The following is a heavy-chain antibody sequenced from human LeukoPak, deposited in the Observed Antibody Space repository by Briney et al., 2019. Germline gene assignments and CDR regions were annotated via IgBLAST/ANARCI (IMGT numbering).Heavy chain of an antibody. V-gene: IGHV1-24*01. Sequence: ASVKVPCKVSGYTLTELSMHWVRQAPGKGLEWMGRFDPEDGETIYAQKFQGGVTMTEDTSTGTAYMELSSLRSEDTAVYYCVTAPVFSDSYFKYWGQGTLVTVSS. CDR1: GYTLTELS. CDR2: FDPEDGET. J-gene: IGHJ4*02. CDR3: VTAPVFSDSYFKY. D-gene: IGHD2-21*02.